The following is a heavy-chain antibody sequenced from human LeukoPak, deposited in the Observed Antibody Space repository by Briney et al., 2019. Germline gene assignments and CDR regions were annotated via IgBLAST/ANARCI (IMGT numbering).Heavy chain of an antibody. CDR1: GFTFSSYG. CDR3: AKDRYSYAFEYFDS. CDR2: ISYDGSNK. D-gene: IGHD5-18*01. V-gene: IGHV3-30*18. J-gene: IGHJ4*02. Sequence: PGGSLRLSCAASGFTFSSYGMHWVRQAPGKGLEWVAVISYDGSNKYYADSVKGRFTISRDNSKNTLYLQMNSLRAEDTVVYYCAKDRYSYAFEYFDSWGQGTLVTVSS.